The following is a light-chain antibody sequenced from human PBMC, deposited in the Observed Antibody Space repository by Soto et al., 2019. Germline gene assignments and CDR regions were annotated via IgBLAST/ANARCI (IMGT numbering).Light chain of an antibody. J-gene: IGLJ1*01. CDR2: GNS. CDR3: QSYDSSLSAHV. CDR1: SSNIGAGYD. Sequence: QSVLTQPPSVSGAPGQRVTISCTGSSSNIGAGYDVHWYLQIPGTAPKILIYGNSNRPSGVPDRFSGSKSGTSASLAITGLQADDEADYYCQSYDSSLSAHVFGTGTKVTVL. V-gene: IGLV1-40*01.